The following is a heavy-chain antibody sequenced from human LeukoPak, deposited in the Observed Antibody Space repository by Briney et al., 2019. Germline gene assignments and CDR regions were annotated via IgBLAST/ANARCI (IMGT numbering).Heavy chain of an antibody. CDR3: ARVGEMATMGFDY. Sequence: GGSLRLSCAASGFTFSSYSMNWVRQAPGKGLEWVSYISSSSSTIYYADSVKGRFTISRDNAKNSLYLQMNSLRAEDTAVYYCARVGEMATMGFDYWGQGTLVNVS. V-gene: IGHV3-48*04. CDR1: GFTFSSYS. D-gene: IGHD5-24*01. J-gene: IGHJ4*02. CDR2: ISSSSSTI.